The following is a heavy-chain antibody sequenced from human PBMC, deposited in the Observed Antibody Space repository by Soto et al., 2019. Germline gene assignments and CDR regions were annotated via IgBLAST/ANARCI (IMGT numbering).Heavy chain of an antibody. V-gene: IGHV4-39*01. Sequence: ASETLSLTCTVSGGSISSSSYYWGWIRQPPGKGLEWIGSIYYSGSTYYNPSLKSRVTISVDTSKNQFSLKLSSVTAADTAVYYCASQRSADFDYWGQGTLVTVSS. CDR3: ASQRSADFDY. J-gene: IGHJ4*02. D-gene: IGHD1-26*01. CDR1: GGSISSSSYY. CDR2: IYYSGST.